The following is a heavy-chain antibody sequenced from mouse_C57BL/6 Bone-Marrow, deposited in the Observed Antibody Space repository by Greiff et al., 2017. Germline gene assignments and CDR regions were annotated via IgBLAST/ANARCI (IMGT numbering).Heavy chain of an antibody. CDR2: INPNNGGT. Sequence: VQLQQSGPELVKPGASVKISCKASGYTFTDYYMNWVKQSHGKSLEWIGDINPNNGGTSYNQKFKGKATLTVDKSSSTAYMELRSLTSEDSAVYYCARLYYGSSYEDYWGQGTTLTVSS. J-gene: IGHJ2*01. D-gene: IGHD1-1*01. CDR1: GYTFTDYY. V-gene: IGHV1-26*01. CDR3: ARLYYGSSYEDY.